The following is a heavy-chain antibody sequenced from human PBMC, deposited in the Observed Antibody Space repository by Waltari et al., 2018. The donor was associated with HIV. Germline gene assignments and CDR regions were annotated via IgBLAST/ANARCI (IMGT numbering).Heavy chain of an antibody. CDR1: GFTVSSNY. CDR3: AGGYCSSTSCNSFDDYSNRGTAGMDV. Sequence: EVQLVESGGGLVQPGGSLRLSCAASGFTVSSNYMSWVRQAPGKGLEWVPVIYSGGSTYYADSVKGRFTISRHNSKNTLYLQMNSLRAEDTAVYYCAGGYCSSTSCNSFDDYSNRGTAGMDVWGQGTTVTVSS. V-gene: IGHV3-53*04. D-gene: IGHD2-2*01. CDR2: IYSGGST. J-gene: IGHJ6*02.